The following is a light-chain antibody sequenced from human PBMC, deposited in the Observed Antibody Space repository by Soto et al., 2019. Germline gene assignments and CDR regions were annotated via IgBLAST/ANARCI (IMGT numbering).Light chain of an antibody. CDR1: QGISNY. CDR2: AAS. CDR3: QQYNSYSRT. Sequence: DIQMTQSPSSLAASVGDRFTITCRASQGISNYLAWYQQKPGKVPNLLIYAASTLHSGVPSRFSGSGSGTEFTLTISSLQPDDFATYYCQQYNSYSRTFGPGTKVEIK. J-gene: IGKJ1*01. V-gene: IGKV1-27*01.